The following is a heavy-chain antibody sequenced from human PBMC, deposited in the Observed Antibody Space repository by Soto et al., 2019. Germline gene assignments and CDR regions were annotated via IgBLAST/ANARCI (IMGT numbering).Heavy chain of an antibody. V-gene: IGHV3-33*01. D-gene: IGHD1-26*01. J-gene: IGHJ4*02. Sequence: QVQLVESGGGVVQPGRSLRLSCAASGFTFSTYGMHWVRQAPGMGLEWVAVIWYDGSHKDYADSVEGRFTISRDNSKNTLYLQMNSLRVEDTAVYYCARAVGPFDYWGQGTLVTVSS. CDR3: ARAVGPFDY. CDR2: IWYDGSHK. CDR1: GFTFSTYG.